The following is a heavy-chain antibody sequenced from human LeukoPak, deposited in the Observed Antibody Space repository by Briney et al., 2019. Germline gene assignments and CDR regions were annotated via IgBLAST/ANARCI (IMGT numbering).Heavy chain of an antibody. Sequence: ASVKVSCKTSGYTFTGYYMHWVRQAPGQGLEWMGWINPDSGGTNYAQKFQGRVTMTRDTSISTAYMELNRLRSDDTGLYYCAREVYGSGSSNWFDPWGQGTLVTVSS. CDR3: AREVYGSGSSNWFDP. J-gene: IGHJ5*02. CDR2: INPDSGGT. CDR1: GYTFTGYY. D-gene: IGHD3-10*01. V-gene: IGHV1-2*02.